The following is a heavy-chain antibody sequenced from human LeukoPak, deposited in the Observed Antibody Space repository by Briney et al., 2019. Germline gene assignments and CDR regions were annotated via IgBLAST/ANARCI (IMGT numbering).Heavy chain of an antibody. Sequence: GGALRLSCAASGFTFFIYDMNWVRQAPGKGLEWVSSISGSGGNTHYADSVKGRFTISRGNSKNTLYLQMDSLRVEDTAVYYCAKDRALHQFDYWGQGILVTVSS. J-gene: IGHJ4*02. CDR1: GFTFFIYD. CDR2: ISGSGGNT. V-gene: IGHV3-23*01. D-gene: IGHD1-26*01. CDR3: AKDRALHQFDY.